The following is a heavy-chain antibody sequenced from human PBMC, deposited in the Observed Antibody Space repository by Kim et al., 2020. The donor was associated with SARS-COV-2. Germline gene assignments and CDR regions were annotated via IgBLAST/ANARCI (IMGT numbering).Heavy chain of an antibody. CDR3: TTDWPRPDVWTAYT. D-gene: IGHD3-16*01. J-gene: IGHJ5*02. CDR2: IKTSADVDTV. CDR1: GFTFSKAW. Sequence: GGSLRLSCAASGFTFSKAWMRWVRQAPGKGLEWVGHIKTSADVDTVDYAAPVKGRFTISRDDSKNMLYMQMNSLKTEDTAMYYCTTDWPRPDVWTAYTWGQGTLVTVSP. V-gene: IGHV3-15*01.